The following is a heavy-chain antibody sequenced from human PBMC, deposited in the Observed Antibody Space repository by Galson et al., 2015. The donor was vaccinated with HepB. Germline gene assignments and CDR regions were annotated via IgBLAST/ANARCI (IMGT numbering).Heavy chain of an antibody. CDR1: GFAFSSYA. CDR2: LTGTGDTT. D-gene: IGHD5-12*01. CDR3: VREFPRRGVDASFVDSFDI. J-gene: IGHJ3*02. Sequence: SLRLSCAASGFAFSSYAMNWVRQAPGKGLEWVSTLTGTGDTTYYADSVKGRFIISRDNSKKTLHLQMNSLRDEDTAVYYCVREFPRRGVDASFVDSFDIWGQGTQVTVSS. V-gene: IGHV3-23*01.